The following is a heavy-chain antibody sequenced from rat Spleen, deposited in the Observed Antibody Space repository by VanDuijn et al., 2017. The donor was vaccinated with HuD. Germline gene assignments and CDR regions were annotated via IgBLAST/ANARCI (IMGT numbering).Heavy chain of an antibody. CDR2: ISYDGSGT. CDR3: ARPSYGFPFAY. J-gene: IGHJ3*01. Sequence: EVQLVESGGGLVQPGRSLKLSCVASGFTFSDYYMAWVRQAPKMGLGWVATISYDGSGTYYRDSVKGRFTISRDNAQSTLYLQMDSLRSEDTATYYCARPSYGFPFAYWGQGTLVTVSS. V-gene: IGHV5-7*01. D-gene: IGHD1-3*01. CDR1: GFTFSDYY.